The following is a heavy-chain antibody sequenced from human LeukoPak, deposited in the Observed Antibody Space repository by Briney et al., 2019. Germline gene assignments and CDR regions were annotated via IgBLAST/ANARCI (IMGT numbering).Heavy chain of an antibody. J-gene: IGHJ4*02. V-gene: IGHV3-30*18. Sequence: GGSLRLSCAASGFTFSSYGMHWVRQAPGKGLEWAAVISSDGVNKYSADSVKGRFTISRDNSKNTLYLQMNSLRAEDTAVYYCAKGQNYYDGSGYYSTDYWGQGTPVTVSS. CDR3: AKGQNYYDGSGYYSTDY. CDR1: GFTFSSYG. CDR2: ISSDGVNK. D-gene: IGHD3-22*01.